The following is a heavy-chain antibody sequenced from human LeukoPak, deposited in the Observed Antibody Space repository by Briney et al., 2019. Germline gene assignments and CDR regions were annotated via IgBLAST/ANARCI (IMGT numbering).Heavy chain of an antibody. V-gene: IGHV3-30*18. D-gene: IGHD1-26*01. CDR3: AKELEWELYAFDI. CDR1: GFTFSNYG. CDR2: ISSAGGTK. J-gene: IGHJ3*02. Sequence: GGSLRLSCAASGFTFSNYGMHWVRQAPGKGLEWVAVISSAGGTKYYADSVKGRFTISRDNSKHTLYLEMNSLRTEDTAVYYCAKELEWELYAFDIWGQGTMVTVSS.